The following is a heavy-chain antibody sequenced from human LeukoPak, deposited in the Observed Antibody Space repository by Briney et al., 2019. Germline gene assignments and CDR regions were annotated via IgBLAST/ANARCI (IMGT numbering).Heavy chain of an antibody. CDR1: GGSITSYY. V-gene: IGHV4-59*01. Sequence: SETLSLTCTVSGGSITSYYWSWIRQPPGKGLECIGYIHYSGTTYYNPSLKSRVTISVDTSKNQFSLKLSSVTAADTAVYYCARVRRDGYNSPDYWGQGTLVTVSS. CDR2: IHYSGTT. CDR3: ARVRRDGYNSPDY. D-gene: IGHD5-24*01. J-gene: IGHJ4*02.